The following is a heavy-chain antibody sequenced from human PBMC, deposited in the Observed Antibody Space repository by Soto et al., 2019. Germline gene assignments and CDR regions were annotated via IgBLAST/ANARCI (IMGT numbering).Heavy chain of an antibody. CDR3: AKEAKKYYYYGMDV. CDR1: GFTFSSYG. CDR2: ISYDGSNK. J-gene: IGHJ6*02. V-gene: IGHV3-30*18. Sequence: GGSLRLSCAASGFTFSSYGMHWVRQAPGKGLEWVAVISYDGSNKYYADSVKGRFTISRDNSKNTLYLQMNSLRAEDTAVYYCAKEAKKYYYYGMDVWGQGTKVTVSS.